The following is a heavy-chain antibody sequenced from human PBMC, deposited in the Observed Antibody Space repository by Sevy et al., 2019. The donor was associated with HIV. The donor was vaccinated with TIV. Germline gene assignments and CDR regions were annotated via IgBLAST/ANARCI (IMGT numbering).Heavy chain of an antibody. CDR2: ISSSGGTK. CDR1: GFTFSNYE. J-gene: IGHJ4*02. Sequence: GGSLRLSCSASGFTFSNYEINWVRQAPRKGLEWISHISSSGGTKYYADSVKGRFTVSRDNAENTVYLHMTSLRVEDTALYYCARVGCSYDSSGYYSDGNFWGQGTLVTVSS. CDR3: ARVGCSYDSSGYYSDGNF. D-gene: IGHD3-22*01. V-gene: IGHV3-48*03.